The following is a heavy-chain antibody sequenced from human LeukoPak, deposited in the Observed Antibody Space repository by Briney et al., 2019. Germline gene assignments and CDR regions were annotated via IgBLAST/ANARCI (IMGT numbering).Heavy chain of an antibody. Sequence: GGSLRLSCAASGFTFSRYAMTWVRQAPGKGLEWVSAIGDSGRNTYYADSVRGRFTISRDNSKSTLYPQMNSLRAEDTAIYYCAKDPMVRGATYDNWGQGTLVTVSS. V-gene: IGHV3-23*01. D-gene: IGHD3-10*01. CDR2: IGDSGRNT. CDR1: GFTFSRYA. CDR3: AKDPMVRGATYDN. J-gene: IGHJ4*02.